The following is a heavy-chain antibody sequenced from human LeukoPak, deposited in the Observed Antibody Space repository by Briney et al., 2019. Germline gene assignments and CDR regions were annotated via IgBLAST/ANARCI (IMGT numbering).Heavy chain of an antibody. CDR3: ARLGAGSGSYWGNYYYYYYMDV. V-gene: IGHV3-30*03. CDR2: ISYDGSNK. J-gene: IGHJ6*03. CDR1: GFTFSSYA. Sequence: GGSLRLSCAASGFTFSSYAMSWVRQAPGKGLEWVAVISYDGSNKYYADSVKGRFTISRDNSKNTLYLQMNSLRAEDTAVYYCARLGAGSGSYWGNYYYYYYMDVWGKGTTVTISS. D-gene: IGHD3-10*01.